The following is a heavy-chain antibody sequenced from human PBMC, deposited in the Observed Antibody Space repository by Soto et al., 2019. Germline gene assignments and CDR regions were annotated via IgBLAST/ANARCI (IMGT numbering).Heavy chain of an antibody. Sequence: EVQLVESGGGLVQPGGSLRLSCAASGFTFSDHYMDWVRQAPGKGLEWVGRTRNKANSYTTEYAASVKGRFTISRDDSKNSLYLQMNSPKTEDTAVYYCSRGRNNYDSSGPTFGMDVWGQGTTVTVSS. CDR2: TRNKANSYTT. CDR3: SRGRNNYDSSGPTFGMDV. D-gene: IGHD3-22*01. J-gene: IGHJ6*02. V-gene: IGHV3-72*01. CDR1: GFTFSDHY.